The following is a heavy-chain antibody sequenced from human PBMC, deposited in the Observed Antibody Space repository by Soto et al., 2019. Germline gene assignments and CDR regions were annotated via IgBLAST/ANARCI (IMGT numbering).Heavy chain of an antibody. CDR2: IIPIFGTA. Sequence: GASVKVSCKASGGTLSSYAISWVRQAPGQGLEWMGGIIPIFGTANYAQKFQGRVTITADKSTSTAYMELSSLRSEDTAVYYCARDQGAWIQLWLQGNYYYGMDVWGQGTTVTVSS. CDR1: GGTLSSYA. V-gene: IGHV1-69*06. J-gene: IGHJ6*02. CDR3: ARDQGAWIQLWLQGNYYYGMDV. D-gene: IGHD5-18*01.